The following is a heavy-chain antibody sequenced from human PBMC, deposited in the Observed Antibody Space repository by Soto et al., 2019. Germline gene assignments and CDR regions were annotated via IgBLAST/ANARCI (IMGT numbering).Heavy chain of an antibody. CDR2: IYPGDSDT. CDR1: GYSFTSYW. V-gene: IGHV5-51*01. D-gene: IGHD3-3*01. Sequence: PGESLKISCKGSGYSFTSYWIGWVRQMPGKGLEWMGIIYPGDSDTRYSPSFQGQVTISADKSISTAYLQWSSLKASDTAMYYCARGGDFWSGYHYYFDYWGQGNLVTVSS. J-gene: IGHJ4*02. CDR3: ARGGDFWSGYHYYFDY.